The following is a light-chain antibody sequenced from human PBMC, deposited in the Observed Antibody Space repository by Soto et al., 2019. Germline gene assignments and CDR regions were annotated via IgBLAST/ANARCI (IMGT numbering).Light chain of an antibody. Sequence: EIVLTQSPGTLSLSPGERATLSCRASQSVSSNYLAWYQQKPGQAPRLLIYGASSRATGIPDRFSGSGSGTDFTLTISRLEPEDFAVYYCQQYGNLSWTFGQGNKVEIK. J-gene: IGKJ1*01. CDR1: QSVSSNY. V-gene: IGKV3-20*01. CDR2: GAS. CDR3: QQYGNLSWT.